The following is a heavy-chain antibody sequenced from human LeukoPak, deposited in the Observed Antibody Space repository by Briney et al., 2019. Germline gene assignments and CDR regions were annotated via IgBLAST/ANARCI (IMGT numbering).Heavy chain of an antibody. D-gene: IGHD4-11*01. CDR1: GVSISSYY. V-gene: IGHV4-59*01. Sequence: SETLSLTCTVFGVSISSYYWSWIRQPPGKGLEWIGYIYYSGSTNYNPSLKSRVTISVDTSKNQFSLKLSSVTAADTAVYYCARDLDNYTFDPWGQGTLVTVSS. J-gene: IGHJ5*02. CDR2: IYYSGST. CDR3: ARDLDNYTFDP.